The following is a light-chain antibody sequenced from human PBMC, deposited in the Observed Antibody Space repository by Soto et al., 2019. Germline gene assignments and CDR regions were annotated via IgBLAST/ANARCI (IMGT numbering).Light chain of an antibody. J-gene: IGLJ1*01. CDR2: LDT. CDR1: KLGDEY. CDR3: QAWDSSIEV. Sequence: SYELTQPPSVSVSPGQTASITCSGEKLGDEYVSWYQQKPGQSPVLVIYLDTKRPSGIPERFSGSNSGNTATLTISGTQTMDEADYYCQAWDSSIEVFGTGTKLTVL. V-gene: IGLV3-1*01.